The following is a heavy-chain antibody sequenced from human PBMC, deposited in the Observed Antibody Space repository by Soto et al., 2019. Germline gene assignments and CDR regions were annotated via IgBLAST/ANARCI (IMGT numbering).Heavy chain of an antibody. CDR2: IIPIFGTA. J-gene: IGHJ6*02. CDR1: GGTFSSYA. D-gene: IGHD2-2*01. V-gene: IGHV1-69*06. Sequence: QVQLVQSGAEVKKPGSSVKVSCKASGGTFSSYAISWVRQAPGQGLEWMGGIIPIFGTANYSQKFQGRVTITAYKSTSTAYMELSSLRSEDTGVYYCAREPGIDCSSTSCYDVWGQWTTVTVSS. CDR3: AREPGIDCSSTSCYDV.